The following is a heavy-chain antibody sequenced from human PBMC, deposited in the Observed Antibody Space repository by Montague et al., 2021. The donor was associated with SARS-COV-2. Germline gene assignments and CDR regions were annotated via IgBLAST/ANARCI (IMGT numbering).Heavy chain of an antibody. V-gene: IGHV4-34*01. J-gene: IGHJ4*02. Sequence: SETLSLTCAVYGGSFSGYHWSWIRQPPGKGLEWIGEINHSGSTNYNPSLESRVTISVDTSKNQFSLKLSSVTAADTAVYYCAARGSSWYFREHAGAYWGQGTLVTVSS. CDR2: INHSGST. CDR1: GGSFSGYH. CDR3: AARGSSWYFREHAGAY. D-gene: IGHD6-13*01.